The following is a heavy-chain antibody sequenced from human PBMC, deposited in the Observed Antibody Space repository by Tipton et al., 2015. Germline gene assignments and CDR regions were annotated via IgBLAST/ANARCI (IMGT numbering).Heavy chain of an antibody. CDR3: VRGGADYED. J-gene: IGHJ4*01. V-gene: IGHV4-30-4*08. Sequence: TLSLTCTVSGGSISSGDYFWSWIRQPPGKGLEWIGYIYYTGSTSYNPSLKSRINISVDTSKNQFSLRLTSLTAADTALYYCVRGGADYEDWGHGILVTVSS. D-gene: IGHD4-17*01. CDR2: IYYTGST. CDR1: GGSISSGDYF.